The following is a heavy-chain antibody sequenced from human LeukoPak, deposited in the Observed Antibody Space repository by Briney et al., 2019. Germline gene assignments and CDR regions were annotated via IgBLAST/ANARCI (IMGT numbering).Heavy chain of an antibody. D-gene: IGHD3-22*01. V-gene: IGHV3-23*01. J-gene: IGHJ4*02. CDR3: AKDPDYYDSSGYYRY. CDR1: GLTLSLFS. Sequence: PGRSMSLACALSGLTLSLFSASWDRHPPREVLGWVSASSGSGGSTYYADAVKGQCTISRDNSKNTLYLQMNSLRAEDTAVYDCAKDPDYYDSSGYYRYWGQGTLVTVSS. CDR2: SSGSGGST.